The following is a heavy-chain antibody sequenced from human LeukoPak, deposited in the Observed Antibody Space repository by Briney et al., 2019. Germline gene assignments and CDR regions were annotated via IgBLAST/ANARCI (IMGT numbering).Heavy chain of an antibody. CDR2: ISGSGGST. D-gene: IGHD3-10*01. Sequence: PGGSLRLSCAASGFTVSSNYITWVRQAPGKGLEWVSAISGSGGSTYYADSVEGRFTISRDNSKNTLYLQMNSLRAEDTAVYYCAKDPRNTATYYYGSGSPYWGQGTLVTVSS. CDR1: GFTVSSNY. V-gene: IGHV3-23*01. CDR3: AKDPRNTATYYYGSGSPY. J-gene: IGHJ4*02.